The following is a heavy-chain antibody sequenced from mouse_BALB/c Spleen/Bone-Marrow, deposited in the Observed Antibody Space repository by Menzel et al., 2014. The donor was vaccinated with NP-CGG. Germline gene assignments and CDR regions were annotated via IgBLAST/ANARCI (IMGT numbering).Heavy chain of an antibody. D-gene: IGHD2-2*01. CDR3: ARSGGGYDGFAY. Sequence: VKLMESGAELAKPGASVKMSCKASGYTFTSYWMHWVKPRPGQGLEWIGYINPSTGYTEYNQKFKDKATLTADKSSSTAYMQLSSLTSEDSAVYYCARSGGGYDGFAYWGQGTLVTVSA. CDR2: INPSTGYT. J-gene: IGHJ3*01. CDR1: GYTFTSYW. V-gene: IGHV1-7*01.